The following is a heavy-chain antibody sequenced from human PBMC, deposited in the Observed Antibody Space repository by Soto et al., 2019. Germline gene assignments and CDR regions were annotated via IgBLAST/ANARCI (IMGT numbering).Heavy chain of an antibody. D-gene: IGHD5-12*01. Sequence: QVQLVESGGGMVQPGKSLRLSCVGSGFTFSGYALHWVRQAPGKALEWVAAISDNGINKYYTDSVEGRFTISRDSSKNTLHLQMNSLRPEDTAVYSCARDAPGDGYTRGYFDYWGQGTLVTVSS. J-gene: IGHJ4*02. CDR1: GFTFSGYA. CDR3: ARDAPGDGYTRGYFDY. V-gene: IGHV3-30-3*01. CDR2: ISDNGINK.